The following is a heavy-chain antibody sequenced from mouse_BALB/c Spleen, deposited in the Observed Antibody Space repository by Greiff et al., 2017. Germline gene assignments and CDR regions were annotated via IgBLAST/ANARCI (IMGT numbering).Heavy chain of an antibody. CDR3: MGFYYDYDVAMDY. CDR1: GFTFSSYW. J-gene: IGHJ4*01. CDR2: IRLKSDNYAT. V-gene: IGHV6-6*02. D-gene: IGHD2-4*01. Sequence: EVKLMESGGGLVQPGGSMKLSCVASGFTFSSYWMSWVRQSPEKGLEWVAEIRLKSDNYATHYAESVKGKFTISRDDSKSRLYLQMNSLRAEDTGIYSCMGFYYDYDVAMDYWGQGTSVTVSS.